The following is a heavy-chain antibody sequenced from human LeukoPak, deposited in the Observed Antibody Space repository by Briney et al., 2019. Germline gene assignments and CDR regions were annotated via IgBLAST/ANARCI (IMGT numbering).Heavy chain of an antibody. CDR1: GFTFSSYA. V-gene: IGHV3-30*01. J-gene: IGHJ4*02. Sequence: PGRSLRLSCAASGFTFSSYAMHWVRQAPGKGXXXXXXISYDGSNKYYADSVKGRFTISRDNSKNTLYLQMNSLRAEDTAVYYCARDREVATIVYYFDYWGQGTLVTVSS. CDR2: ISYDGSNK. D-gene: IGHD5-12*01. CDR3: ARDREVATIVYYFDY.